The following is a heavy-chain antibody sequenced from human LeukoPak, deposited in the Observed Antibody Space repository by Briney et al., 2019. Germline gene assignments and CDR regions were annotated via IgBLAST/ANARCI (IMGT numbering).Heavy chain of an antibody. J-gene: IGHJ3*02. D-gene: IGHD5-18*01. Sequence: ASVKVSCKASGGTFSSYAISWVRQAPGQGLEWMGGIIPIFGTANYAQKFQGRVTVTTDESTSTAYMELSSLRSEDTAVYYCAREGGYSYGYSAFDIWGQGTMVTVSS. CDR2: IIPIFGTA. CDR3: AREGGYSYGYSAFDI. V-gene: IGHV1-69*05. CDR1: GGTFSSYA.